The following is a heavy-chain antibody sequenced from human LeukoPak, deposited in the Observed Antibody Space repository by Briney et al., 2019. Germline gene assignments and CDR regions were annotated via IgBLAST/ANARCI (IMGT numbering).Heavy chain of an antibody. CDR3: ARGSYYYAMGYFDY. CDR2: IYYSGST. V-gene: IGHV4-59*01. D-gene: IGHD3-10*01. Sequence: PSETLSLTCTVSGGSISSYYWSWIRQPPGKGLEWIGYIYYSGSTNYNPSLKSRVTISVDTSKNQFSLKLSSVTAADTAVYYCARGSYYYAMGYFDYWGQGTLVTVSS. CDR1: GGSISSYY. J-gene: IGHJ4*02.